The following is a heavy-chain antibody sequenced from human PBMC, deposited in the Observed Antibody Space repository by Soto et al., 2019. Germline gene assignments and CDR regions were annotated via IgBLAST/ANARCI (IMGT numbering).Heavy chain of an antibody. CDR3: ARASPHRDSSGWSTLDY. D-gene: IGHD6-19*01. Sequence: ASVKVSCKASGYTFTSYAMHWVRQAPGQRLEWMGWINAGNGNTKYSQKFQGRVTITRDTSASTAYMELSSLRSEDTAVYYCARASPHRDSSGWSTLDYWGQGTLVTVSS. CDR2: INAGNGNT. CDR1: GYTFTSYA. V-gene: IGHV1-3*01. J-gene: IGHJ4*02.